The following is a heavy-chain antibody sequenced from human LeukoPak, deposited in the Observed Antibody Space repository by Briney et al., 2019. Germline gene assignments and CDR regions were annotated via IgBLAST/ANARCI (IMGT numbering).Heavy chain of an antibody. CDR3: AREWSVATRPGWGWFDP. CDR2: IKSDGTST. Sequence: TGGSLRLSCVASGFTSSSYWMHWVRQAPGKGLVWVSRIKSDGTSTTYADSVKGRFTISRDNAKNSLYLQMNSLRAEDTAVYYCAREWSVATRPGWGWFDPWGQGTLVTVSS. CDR1: GFTSSSYW. D-gene: IGHD6-6*01. V-gene: IGHV3-74*01. J-gene: IGHJ5*02.